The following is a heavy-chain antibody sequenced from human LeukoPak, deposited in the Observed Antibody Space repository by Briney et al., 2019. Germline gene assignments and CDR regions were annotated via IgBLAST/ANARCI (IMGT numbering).Heavy chain of an antibody. CDR1: VGSISSYY. Sequence: SETLSLTCTVSVGSISSYYWSCIRQPPGKGLEWIGYIYYSGSTNYNPSLKSRVTISVDTSKNQFSLKLSSVTAADTAVYYCAGQGRGEYSIANDYWGQGTLVTVSS. J-gene: IGHJ4*02. D-gene: IGHD4-11*01. CDR3: AGQGRGEYSIANDY. V-gene: IGHV4-59*01. CDR2: IYYSGST.